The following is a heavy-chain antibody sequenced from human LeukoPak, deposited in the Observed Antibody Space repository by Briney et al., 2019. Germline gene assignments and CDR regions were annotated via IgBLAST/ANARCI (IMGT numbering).Heavy chain of an antibody. V-gene: IGHV1-8*01. CDR1: RYTFTSYD. Sequence: ASVKVSCKASRYTFTSYDINWVRQATGQGLEWMGWMNPNSGNTGYAQKFQGRVTMTTDTSTSTAYMELRSLRSDDTAVYYCARVYYYYGSGSHNWFDPWGQGTLVTVSS. CDR2: MNPNSGNT. CDR3: ARVYYYYGSGSHNWFDP. D-gene: IGHD3-10*01. J-gene: IGHJ5*02.